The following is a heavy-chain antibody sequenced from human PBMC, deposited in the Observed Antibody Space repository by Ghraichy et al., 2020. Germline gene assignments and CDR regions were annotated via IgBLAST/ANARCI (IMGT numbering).Heavy chain of an antibody. D-gene: IGHD3-22*01. CDR3: ARDEGYYDPGGIDF. V-gene: IGHV1-18*04. CDR2: ISGYDGNT. Sequence: ASVKVSCKASGYTFSNYGFSWVRQAPGQGLEWMGWISGYDGNTNYAQRLQGRVTLTTDPSTSTAYMELRSLRSDDTAIYYCARDEGYYDPGGIDFWGQGTQVTVTS. CDR1: GYTFSNYG. J-gene: IGHJ4*02.